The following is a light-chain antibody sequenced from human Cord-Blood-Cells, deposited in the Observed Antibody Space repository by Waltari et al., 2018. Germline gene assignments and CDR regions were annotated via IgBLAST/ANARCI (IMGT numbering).Light chain of an antibody. V-gene: IGLV2-14*01. J-gene: IGLJ1*01. Sequence: QSALTQPASVSGSPGQSITISCTGTSSAVGGYNYVSWSQQHPCKAPKLMIYDVSNRPSGVCNRFSGSKSGNTASLTISGLQAEDEADYYCSSYTSSSTLYVFGTGTKVTVL. CDR3: SSYTSSSTLYV. CDR2: DVS. CDR1: SSAVGGYNY.